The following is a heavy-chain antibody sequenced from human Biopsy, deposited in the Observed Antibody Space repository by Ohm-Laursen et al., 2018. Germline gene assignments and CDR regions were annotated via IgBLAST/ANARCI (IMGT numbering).Heavy chain of an antibody. CDR3: ARGPHSGSNSCFDY. J-gene: IGHJ4*02. CDR1: GGTFTNYA. V-gene: IGHV1-69*13. D-gene: IGHD1-26*01. CDR2: IIPMFGTA. Sequence: SVKVSCKASGGTFTNYAISWVRQAPGQGLEWMGGIIPMFGTANYAQMFQGRVTISADESTSTSYMELSSLTTEDTAIYYCARGPHSGSNSCFDYWGRGTLVTVSS.